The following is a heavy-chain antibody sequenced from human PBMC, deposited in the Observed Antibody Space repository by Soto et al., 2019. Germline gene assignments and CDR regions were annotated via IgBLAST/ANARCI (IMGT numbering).Heavy chain of an antibody. J-gene: IGHJ6*02. CDR3: ARDYVRYCSSTSCYTPYYYYYGMDV. CDR2: INPNSGGT. Sequence: ASVKVSCKASGYTFTGYYMHWVRQAPGQGLEWMGWINPNSGGTNYARKFQGWVTMTRDTSISTAYMELSRLRSDDTAVYYCARDYVRYCSSTSCYTPYYYYYGMDVWGQGTTVTVSS. CDR1: GYTFTGYY. V-gene: IGHV1-2*04. D-gene: IGHD2-2*02.